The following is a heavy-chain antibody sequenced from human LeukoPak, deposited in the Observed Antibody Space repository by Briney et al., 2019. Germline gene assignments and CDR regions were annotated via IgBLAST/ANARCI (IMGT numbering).Heavy chain of an antibody. Sequence: GGSLRLSCAASGFTFSSYTMNWVRQAPGKGLEWLSSISSSGSTIYYADSVKDRFTISRDNAKNSLYLQMYSLRAEDTAVYYCATSDLVHEMVAYDAFHIWGQGTMVTVSS. CDR3: ATSDLVHEMVAYDAFHI. V-gene: IGHV3-48*04. D-gene: IGHD2-15*01. J-gene: IGHJ3*02. CDR2: ISSSGSTI. CDR1: GFTFSSYT.